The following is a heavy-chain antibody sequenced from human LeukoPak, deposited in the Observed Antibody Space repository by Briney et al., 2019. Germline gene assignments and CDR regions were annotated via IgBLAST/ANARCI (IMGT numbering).Heavy chain of an antibody. Sequence: GESLKISCAASGFTFSGSWRNWVRQAPGKGREWVANINPEGSQKRFVDSVMGRFTMSRDNAKNSLYLQMNSLRVEDTAVFYCAAWTDRGYNFWGQGTLVTVSS. V-gene: IGHV3-7*01. J-gene: IGHJ4*02. CDR2: INPEGSQK. CDR1: GFTFSGSW. D-gene: IGHD5-24*01. CDR3: AAWTDRGYNF.